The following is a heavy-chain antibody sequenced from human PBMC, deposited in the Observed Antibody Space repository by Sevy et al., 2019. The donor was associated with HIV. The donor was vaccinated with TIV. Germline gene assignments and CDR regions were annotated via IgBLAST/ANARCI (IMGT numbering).Heavy chain of an antibody. Sequence: SETLSLTCTVSGGSISSGSYYWSWIRQPAGKGLEWIGRIYTSGSTNYNPSLKSRVTISVDTSKNQFSLKLSSVTAADTAVYYCAREPGYYFDYWGQGTLVTVSS. J-gene: IGHJ4*02. V-gene: IGHV4-61*02. CDR2: IYTSGST. CDR1: GGSISSGSYY. CDR3: AREPGYYFDY. D-gene: IGHD1-1*01.